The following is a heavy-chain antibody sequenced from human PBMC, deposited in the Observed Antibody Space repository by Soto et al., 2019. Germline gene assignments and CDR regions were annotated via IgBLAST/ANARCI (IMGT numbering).Heavy chain of an antibody. J-gene: IGHJ4*02. Sequence: SPTLLLTCVISGDSISSNSAAWYWIGQSPSRGLEYLGRTYYRSKWYIDYAVSVKGRITINPDTSRNQFSLQLNSVTPEDTAVYYCTRDEYYWGQGTLVTVSS. CDR3: TRDEYY. CDR1: GDSISSNSAA. CDR2: TYYRSKWYI. V-gene: IGHV6-1*01.